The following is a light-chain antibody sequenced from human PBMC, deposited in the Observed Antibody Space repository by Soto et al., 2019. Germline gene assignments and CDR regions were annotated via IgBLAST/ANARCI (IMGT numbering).Light chain of an antibody. J-gene: IGKJ4*01. CDR1: QTVRNNY. CDR2: GAS. CDR3: QQYGSSTGLT. Sequence: EFVLTQSPGTLSLSPGERATLYCRASQTVRNNYLAWYQQKPGQAPRLLIYGASSRATGIPDRFSGSGSGTDFTLTISRLEPEDFAVYYCQQYGSSTGLTFGGGTKVDI. V-gene: IGKV3-20*01.